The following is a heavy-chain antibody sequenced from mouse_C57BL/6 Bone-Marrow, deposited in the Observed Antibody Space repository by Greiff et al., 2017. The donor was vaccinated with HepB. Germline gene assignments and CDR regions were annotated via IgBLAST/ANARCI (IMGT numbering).Heavy chain of an antibody. V-gene: IGHV5-9*04. J-gene: IGHJ3*01. CDR1: GFTFSSYT. D-gene: IGHD1-1*01. Sequence: EVKLMESGGGLVKPGGSLKLSCAASGFTFSSYTMSWVRQTPEKRLEWVATISGGGGNTYYPDSVKGRFTISRDNAKNTLYLQMSSLRSEDTAVYYCARQLLLRGCLGGFAYWGQGTLVTVSA. CDR2: ISGGGGNT. CDR3: ARQLLLRGCLGGFAY.